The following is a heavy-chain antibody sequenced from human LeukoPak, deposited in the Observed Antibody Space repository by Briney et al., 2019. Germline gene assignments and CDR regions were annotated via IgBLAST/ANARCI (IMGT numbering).Heavy chain of an antibody. Sequence: PSETLSLTCAVYGGSFSGYYWSWIRQPPGKGLEWIGEINHSGSTNYNPSLKSRVTISVDTSKNQFSLKLSSVTAADTAVYYCARGLRGYSSNYYMDVWGKGTTVTVSS. V-gene: IGHV4-34*01. CDR1: GGSFSGYY. CDR3: ARGLRGYSSNYYMDV. D-gene: IGHD5-18*01. CDR2: INHSGST. J-gene: IGHJ6*03.